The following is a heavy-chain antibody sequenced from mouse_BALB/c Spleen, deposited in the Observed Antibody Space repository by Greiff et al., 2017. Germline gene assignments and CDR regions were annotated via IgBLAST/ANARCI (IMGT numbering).Heavy chain of an antibody. D-gene: IGHD2-3*01. CDR3: ARGRGPYDYLDY. CDR2: ISSGGST. V-gene: IGHV5-6-5*01. J-gene: IGHJ2*01. Sequence: EVMLVESGGGLVKPGGSLKLSCAASGFTFSSYAMSWVRQTPEKRLEWVASISSGGSTYYPDSVKGRFTISRDNARNILYLQMSSLRSEDTAMYYCARGRGPYDYLDYWGQGTTLTVSS. CDR1: GFTFSSYA.